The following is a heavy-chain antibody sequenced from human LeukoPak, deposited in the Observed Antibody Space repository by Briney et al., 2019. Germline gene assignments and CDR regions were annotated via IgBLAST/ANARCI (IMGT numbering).Heavy chain of an antibody. V-gene: IGHV3-23*01. D-gene: IGHD1-26*01. J-gene: IGHJ4*02. CDR2: ISGSGGST. CDR3: AKDSAVVGATIGLNPLDY. Sequence: PGGSLRLSCAASGFTFSSYAMSWVRQAPGKGLEWVSAISGSGGSTYYADSVKGRFTISRDNSKNTLYLQMNSLRAEDTAVYYCAKDSAVVGATIGLNPLDYWGQGTLVTVSS. CDR1: GFTFSSYA.